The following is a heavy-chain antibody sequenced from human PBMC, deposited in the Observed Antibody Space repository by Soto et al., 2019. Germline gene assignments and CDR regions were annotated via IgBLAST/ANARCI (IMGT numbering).Heavy chain of an antibody. CDR3: ARHNGPLYVGYYYDMDV. Sequence: SETLSLTSTVSGGSISSSSYYWGWIRQPPGKGLEWSGSIYYSGYTYYNPSLKSRVTISVDTSKNQFSMKLSSVTAADTAVYYCARHNGPLYVGYYYDMDVWGQGTTVT. CDR1: GGSISSSSYY. V-gene: IGHV4-39*01. D-gene: IGHD3-16*01. CDR2: IYYSGYT. J-gene: IGHJ6*02.